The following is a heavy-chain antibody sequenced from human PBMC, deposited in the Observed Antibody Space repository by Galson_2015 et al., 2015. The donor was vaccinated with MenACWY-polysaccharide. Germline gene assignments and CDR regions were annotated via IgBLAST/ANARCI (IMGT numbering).Heavy chain of an antibody. CDR1: GFSFDDYA. V-gene: IGHV3-43*02. CDR2: IRGDGTRT. D-gene: IGHD2-2*01. J-gene: IGHJ4*01. CDR3: AKASRTCSSSMCYVLYLHY. Sequence: SLRLSCAASGFSFDDYATHWVRQVPGKGLEWVSLIRGDGTRTDYADSVKGRFTISRDNSKNSLYLQMNSLRTEDTAFYYCAKASRTCSSSMCYVLYLHYGGHATLVTCSS.